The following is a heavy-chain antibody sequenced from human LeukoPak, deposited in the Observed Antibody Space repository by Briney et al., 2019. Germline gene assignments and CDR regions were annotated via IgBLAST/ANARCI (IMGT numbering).Heavy chain of an antibody. CDR1: GGTFSSYA. CDR3: ARDGSGGSCYEY. CDR2: IIPIFGTA. D-gene: IGHD2-15*01. Sequence: ASVKVSCKASGGTFSSYAISWVRQAPEQGLEWMGGIIPIFGTANYAQKFQGRVTITADESTSTAYMELSSLRSEDTAVYYCARDGSGGSCYEYWGQGTLVTVSS. V-gene: IGHV1-69*13. J-gene: IGHJ4*02.